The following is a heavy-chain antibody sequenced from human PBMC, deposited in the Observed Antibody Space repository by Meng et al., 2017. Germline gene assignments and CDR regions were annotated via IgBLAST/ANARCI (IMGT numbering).Heavy chain of an antibody. Sequence: QVQLQESGPGLVKPSQTLSLTCAISGGSISSGDYYWSWLRQPPGKGLEWIGYIYYSGSTYYNPSLKSRLTISVDTSKKQFSLKLTSVTAADTAVYYCARGPLITMIEVWGQGTLVTVSS. CDR2: IYYSGST. CDR1: GGSISSGDYY. J-gene: IGHJ4*02. D-gene: IGHD3-22*01. CDR3: ARGPLITMIEV. V-gene: IGHV4-30-4*01.